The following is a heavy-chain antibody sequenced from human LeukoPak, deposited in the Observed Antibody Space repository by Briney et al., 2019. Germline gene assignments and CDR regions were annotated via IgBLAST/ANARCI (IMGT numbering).Heavy chain of an antibody. CDR2: MSRSYGST. D-gene: IGHD6-6*01. Sequence: GGPLRLPCGASGFTLRSYAMRWLRQAPAKGLEWVSAMSRSYGSTYYADSVKRRFSISRDNSKHTLYLQMNSRRVEDTAVCYCAKDLLRSSSDYWGQGTLVTVSS. CDR3: AKDLLRSSSDY. CDR1: GFTLRSYA. V-gene: IGHV3-23*01. J-gene: IGHJ4*02.